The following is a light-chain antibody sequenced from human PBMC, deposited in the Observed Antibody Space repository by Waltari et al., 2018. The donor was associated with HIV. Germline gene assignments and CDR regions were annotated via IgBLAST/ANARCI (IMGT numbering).Light chain of an antibody. Sequence: SYVLTQPPSVSVAPGKTARITCGGNNIGSKSVHWYQQKPGQAPVVVIYDYSDRPSGIPERFSGSNSGNTATLTISRVEAGDEADYYCQVCDSSTDHWVFGGGTKLTVL. CDR2: DYS. CDR3: QVCDSSTDHWV. V-gene: IGLV3-21*04. J-gene: IGLJ3*02. CDR1: NIGSKS.